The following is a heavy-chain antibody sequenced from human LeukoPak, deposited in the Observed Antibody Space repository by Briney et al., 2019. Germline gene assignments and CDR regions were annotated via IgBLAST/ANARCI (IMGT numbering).Heavy chain of an antibody. D-gene: IGHD2-15*01. CDR1: GFTFSDRY. CDR3: ARVKGDGSGSYYPDY. CDR2: IRNKANSYTT. V-gene: IGHV3-72*01. J-gene: IGHJ4*02. Sequence: GGSLRLSCAASGFTFSDRYMDWVRQAPGKGLEWVGRIRNKANSYTTEYAASVKGRFTISRDDSKNSLYLQMNSLKTEDTAVYYCARVKGDGSGSYYPDYWGQGTLVTVSS.